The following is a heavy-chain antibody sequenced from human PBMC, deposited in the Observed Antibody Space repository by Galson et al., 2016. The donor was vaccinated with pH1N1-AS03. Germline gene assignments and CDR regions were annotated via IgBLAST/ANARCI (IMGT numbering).Heavy chain of an antibody. CDR2: IHHSGSA. Sequence: ETLSLTCSVSGGSISPYFWSWIRPFPGKGLEYIGYIHHSGSAYYNPSLKSRVSMSVDTSKMQFSLSLSSVTAADTAVYFCARIRGRRRLNLMPGVMYGFDLWGEGSTVIVSS. D-gene: IGHD3-16*01. V-gene: IGHV4-59*12. CDR1: GGSISPYF. CDR3: ARIRGRRRLNLMPGVMYGFDL. J-gene: IGHJ3*01.